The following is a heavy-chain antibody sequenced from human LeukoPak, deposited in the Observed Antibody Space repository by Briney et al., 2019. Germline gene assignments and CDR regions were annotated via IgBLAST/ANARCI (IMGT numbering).Heavy chain of an antibody. J-gene: IGHJ6*03. CDR3: ARCNPGYYYMDV. CDR1: GFTFSSYS. V-gene: IGHV3-21*01. CDR2: ISSSSSYI. Sequence: GGSLRLSCAASGFTFSSYSMNWVRQAPGKGLEWVSSISSSSSYIYYADSVRGLFTISRDHDKNPVYLQMNSLRADDTAVYYCARCNPGYYYMDVWGKGTTVTVSS.